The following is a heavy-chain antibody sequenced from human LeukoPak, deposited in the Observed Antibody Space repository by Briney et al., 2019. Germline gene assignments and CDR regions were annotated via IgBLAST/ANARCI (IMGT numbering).Heavy chain of an antibody. CDR3: ARGYTWNNIRLLDY. D-gene: IGHD1/OR15-1a*01. Sequence: GGSLRLSCAASGFTFSSYAMSWVRQAPGKGLEWVSAISASGGSTYYADSVKGRFTISRGNSKNTLYLQMNSLRAEDTAVYYCARGYTWNNIRLLDYWGQGTLVTVSS. V-gene: IGHV3-23*01. CDR2: ISASGGST. J-gene: IGHJ4*02. CDR1: GFTFSSYA.